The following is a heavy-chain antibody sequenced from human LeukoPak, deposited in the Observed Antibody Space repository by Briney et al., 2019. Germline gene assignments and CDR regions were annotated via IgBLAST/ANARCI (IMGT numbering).Heavy chain of an antibody. D-gene: IGHD3-22*01. CDR2: INSDGSST. J-gene: IGHJ5*02. Sequence: GGSLKLSCAASGFTFSSYWMHWVRQAPGEGLVWVSRINSDGSSTSYADSVKGRFTISRDNAKNTLYLQMNSLRAEDTAVYYCASNPDEYYYDSSGYYESWGQGTLVTVSS. V-gene: IGHV3-74*01. CDR3: ASNPDEYYYDSSGYYES. CDR1: GFTFSSYW.